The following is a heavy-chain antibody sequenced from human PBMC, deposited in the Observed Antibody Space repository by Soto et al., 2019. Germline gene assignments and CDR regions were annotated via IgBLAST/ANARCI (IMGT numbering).Heavy chain of an antibody. CDR3: ASLLRGYDFWSGYPPRLDV. CDR1: GGSISSGDYY. D-gene: IGHD3-3*01. J-gene: IGHJ6*02. Sequence: PSETLSLTCTVSGGSISSGDYYWSWIRQPPGKGLEWIGYIYYSGSTYYNPSLKSRVTISVDTSKNQFSLKLSSVTAADTAVYYCASLLRGYDFWSGYPPRLDVWGQGTTVTVSS. CDR2: IYYSGST. V-gene: IGHV4-30-4*01.